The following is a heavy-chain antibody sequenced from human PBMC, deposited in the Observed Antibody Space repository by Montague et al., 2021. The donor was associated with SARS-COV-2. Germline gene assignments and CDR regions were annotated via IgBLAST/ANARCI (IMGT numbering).Heavy chain of an antibody. Sequence: TLSLTCTVSGGSISSGSYYWNWIRQPAGEGLEWIGRISISGSTNYNPSLKSRVTISVDTSKNQFSLKLSSVTAADTAVYYCARDIAVAGLFDYWGQGTLVTVSS. CDR1: GGSISSGSYY. J-gene: IGHJ4*02. CDR2: ISISGST. D-gene: IGHD6-19*01. V-gene: IGHV4-61*02. CDR3: ARDIAVAGLFDY.